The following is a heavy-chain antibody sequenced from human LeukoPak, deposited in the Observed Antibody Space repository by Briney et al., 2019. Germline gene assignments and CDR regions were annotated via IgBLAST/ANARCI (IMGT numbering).Heavy chain of an antibody. D-gene: IGHD1-26*01. J-gene: IGHJ4*01. CDR2: IDHSGSS. V-gene: IGHV4-34*01. CDR1: GGSFSGHY. CDR3: ARRPRNSGSYDGPSGLDY. Sequence: SETLSLTRAVYGGSFSGHYWSWVRQSPGKGLEWIGEIDHSGSSNYNPSLKSRVTLSVDTSKNQFSLKLRSATAADTALYYCARRPRNSGSYDGPSGLDYWGQGTLVTVSS.